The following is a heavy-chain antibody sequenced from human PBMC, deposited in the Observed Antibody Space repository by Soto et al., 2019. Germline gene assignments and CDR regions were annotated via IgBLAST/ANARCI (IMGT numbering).Heavy chain of an antibody. CDR2: IYYSGST. CDR3: ARDSPRIKPYCSSTSCPYYYGMDV. Sequence: NPSETLSLTCTVSGGSISSYYWSWIRQPPGKGLEWIGYIYYSGSTNYNPSLKSRVTISVDTSKNQFSLKLSSVTAADTAVYYCARDSPRIKPYCSSTSCPYYYGMDVWGQGTTVTVSS. J-gene: IGHJ6*02. CDR1: GGSISSYY. D-gene: IGHD2-2*01. V-gene: IGHV4-59*01.